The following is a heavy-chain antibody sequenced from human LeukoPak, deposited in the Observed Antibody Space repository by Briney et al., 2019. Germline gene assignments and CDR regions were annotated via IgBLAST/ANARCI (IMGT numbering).Heavy chain of an antibody. D-gene: IGHD6-19*01. CDR3: AKDGSSGWKANDY. CDR1: GFTFSSYA. V-gene: IGHV3-23*01. CDR2: ISGSGGST. Sequence: GGCLRLSCAASGFTFSSYAMSWVRQAPGKGLEWVSAISGSGGSTYYADSVKGRFTISRDNSKNTLYLQMNSLRAEDTAVYYCAKDGSSGWKANDYWGQGTLVTVSS. J-gene: IGHJ4*02.